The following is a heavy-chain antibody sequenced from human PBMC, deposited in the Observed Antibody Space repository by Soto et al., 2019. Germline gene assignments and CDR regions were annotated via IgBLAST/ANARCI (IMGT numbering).Heavy chain of an antibody. CDR1: GFSLSSHGMG. Sequence: QINLKESGPPLVKPTQTLTLTCTFSGFSLSSHGMGVGWIRQPPGKALEWLALIYWDDDKRYSPSLKSRLTITRDTSKNQVVLTLTNMDPVDTATYYCVHRAGMGGNSWLPGHWGQGTLVTVSS. J-gene: IGHJ4*02. D-gene: IGHD6-13*01. V-gene: IGHV2-5*02. CDR2: IYWDDDK. CDR3: VHRAGMGGNSWLPGH.